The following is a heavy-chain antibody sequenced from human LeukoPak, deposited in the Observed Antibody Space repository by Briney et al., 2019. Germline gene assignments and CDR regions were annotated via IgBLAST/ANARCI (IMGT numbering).Heavy chain of an antibody. D-gene: IGHD6-13*01. CDR3: ARDQIVVAGNWFDP. V-gene: IGHV4-61*08. CDR1: GGSISSGDYY. J-gene: IGHJ5*02. CDR2: IYYSGNT. Sequence: SETLSLTCTVSGGSISSGDYYWGWIRQPPGKGLEWIGDIYYSGNTNYNPSLKSRVTISIDTSKNQFSLKLRSVTAADTAVYYCARDQIVVAGNWFDPWGQGTLVTVSS.